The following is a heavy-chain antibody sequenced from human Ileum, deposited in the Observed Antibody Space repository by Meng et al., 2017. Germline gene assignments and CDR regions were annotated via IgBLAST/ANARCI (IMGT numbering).Heavy chain of an antibody. CDR2: IYGRNGNS. CDR3: ARDLTTVTTSRANDAFDI. CDR1: GYTFSDYG. J-gene: IGHJ3*02. Sequence: ASVKVSCKTSGYTFSDYGVGWVRQAPGQGLEWMGWIYGRNGNSNYAQKFRGRVTLTRDTSISTAYMELSRLRSDDTAVYYCARDLTTVTTSRANDAFDIWGQGTMVTVSS. D-gene: IGHD4-17*01. V-gene: IGHV1-18*01.